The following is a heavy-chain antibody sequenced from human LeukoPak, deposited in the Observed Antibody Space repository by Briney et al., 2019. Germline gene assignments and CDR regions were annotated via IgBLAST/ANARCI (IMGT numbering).Heavy chain of an antibody. D-gene: IGHD5-18*01. J-gene: IGHJ6*02. CDR1: GGSISSYY. CDR2: IYYSGST. Sequence: SETLSLTCTVSGGSISSYYWSWIRQPPGKGLEWIGYIYYSGSTNYNPSLKSRVTISVDTSKNQFSLKLSSVTAADTAVYYCAGGRGYSYGAIYYYYGMDVWGQGTTVTVS. CDR3: AGGRGYSYGAIYYYYGMDV. V-gene: IGHV4-59*01.